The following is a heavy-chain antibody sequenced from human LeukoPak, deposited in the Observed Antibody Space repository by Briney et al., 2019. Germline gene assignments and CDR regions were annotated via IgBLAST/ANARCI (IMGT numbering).Heavy chain of an antibody. CDR1: SYIFSDAW. CDR2: IETKAHGGTT. V-gene: IGHV3-15*06. CDR3: TTDPFYDSAGFAF. J-gene: IGHJ4*02. Sequence: GGSLRLSCAASSYIFSDAWLNWVRQAPGKGLEWVGRIETKAHGGTTKYAAHVKGRFTISRDDSKNTLYLQMSSLKTEDTAAYYCTTDPFYDSAGFAFWGQGTLVTVSS. D-gene: IGHD5/OR15-5a*01.